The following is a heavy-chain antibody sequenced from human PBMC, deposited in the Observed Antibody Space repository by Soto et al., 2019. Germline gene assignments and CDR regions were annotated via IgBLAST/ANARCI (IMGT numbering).Heavy chain of an antibody. Sequence: SETLSLTCAVSGFSISSGFYWGWIRQPPGKGLEWIGNIYHSGSTYYNPSLKSRVTISADTSKNQFSLKLSSVTAADTAVYYCARETGDRNYFDYWGQGTLVTVSS. V-gene: IGHV4-38-2*02. J-gene: IGHJ4*02. D-gene: IGHD7-27*01. CDR2: IYHSGST. CDR3: ARETGDRNYFDY. CDR1: GFSISSGFY.